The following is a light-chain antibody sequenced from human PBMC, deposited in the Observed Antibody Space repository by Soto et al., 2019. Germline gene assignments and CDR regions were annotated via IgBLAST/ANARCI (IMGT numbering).Light chain of an antibody. CDR3: QERYSTPWT. CDR1: QSISSY. V-gene: IGKV1-39*01. CDR2: AAS. J-gene: IGKJ1*01. Sequence: DIQMTQSPSSLSASVGDRVTITCRASQSISSYLNWYQQKPGKAPELLIHAASSLQSGVPSRFSGSGSGTDFTLTISSLQPEDFATYYCQERYSTPWTFGQGNKLEIK.